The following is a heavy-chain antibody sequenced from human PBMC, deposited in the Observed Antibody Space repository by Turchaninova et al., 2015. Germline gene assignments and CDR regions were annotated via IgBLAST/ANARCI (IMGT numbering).Heavy chain of an antibody. J-gene: IGHJ3*02. V-gene: IGHV4-34*01. Sequence: GLLKPSETLSLTCAVYRGSFRGYYWGWIRQPPGKGLEWIGEINHSGSTNYHPSLKSRVTISVDMAKNQFSLKLRSVTAADTAIYYCARDYIVVEVAANAFDIWGQGTMVTVSS. CDR2: INHSGST. CDR3: ARDYIVVEVAANAFDI. D-gene: IGHD2-15*01. CDR1: RGSFRGYY.